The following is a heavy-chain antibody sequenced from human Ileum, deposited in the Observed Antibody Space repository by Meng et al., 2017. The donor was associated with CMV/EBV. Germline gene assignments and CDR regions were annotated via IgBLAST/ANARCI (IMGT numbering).Heavy chain of an antibody. D-gene: IGHD5-18*01. CDR3: AKSLVDTAMDLDE. CDR1: GFTFSDYW. J-gene: IGHJ4*02. Sequence: GGSLRLSCAASGFTFSDYWMTWVRQAPGKGLEWVSTIDSSDRTYYADSVKGRFTISRDNSMNTLHLQMNSLRAEDTAVYYCAKSLVDTAMDLDEWGQETLATVSS. CDR2: IDSSDRT. V-gene: IGHV3-23*01.